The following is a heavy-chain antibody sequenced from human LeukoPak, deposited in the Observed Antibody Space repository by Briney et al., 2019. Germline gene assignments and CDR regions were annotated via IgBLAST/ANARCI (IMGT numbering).Heavy chain of an antibody. CDR1: GGTFNSYA. CDR3: ARDRGERDSSWSLPAHGFDI. Sequence: SVKVSCKASGGTFNSYAINWVRQAPGQGLEWMGRIFPIFGTANYAQKFQGRVTVTTDESTNTAYMELSSLRPKDTAMYYCARDRGERDSSWSLPAHGFDIWGQGTMVTVSS. D-gene: IGHD6-13*01. V-gene: IGHV1-69*05. J-gene: IGHJ3*02. CDR2: IFPIFGTA.